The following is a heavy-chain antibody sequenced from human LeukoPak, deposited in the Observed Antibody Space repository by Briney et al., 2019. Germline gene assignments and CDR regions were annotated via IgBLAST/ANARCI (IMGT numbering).Heavy chain of an antibody. Sequence: ASVTVSCKTSGYTFNGFYMHWVRQAPGQGLEWMGWINPDSGDTIYAQKFQGRISLTRDTSISTAYMELSRLTSDDTAVYYCASSSGSYYPLYYYYYYMDVWGKGTTVTVSS. CDR3: ASSSGSYYPLYYYYYYMDV. CDR2: INPDSGDT. CDR1: GYTFNGFY. D-gene: IGHD1-26*01. V-gene: IGHV1-2*02. J-gene: IGHJ6*03.